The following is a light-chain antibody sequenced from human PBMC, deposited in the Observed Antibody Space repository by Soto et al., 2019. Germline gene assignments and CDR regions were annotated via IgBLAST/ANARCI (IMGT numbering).Light chain of an antibody. V-gene: IGKV1-5*03. Sequence: DIQMTQSPSTLSASVGDRVTITCRASQYIHNYLAWYQQKPGEAPKLLIYEAANLESGVPSRFSGSGTGTEFTLTLSSLQPDDFAPYYCQQSNNYPWTFGQGTRVEI. CDR2: EAA. CDR3: QQSNNYPWT. CDR1: QYIHNY. J-gene: IGKJ1*01.